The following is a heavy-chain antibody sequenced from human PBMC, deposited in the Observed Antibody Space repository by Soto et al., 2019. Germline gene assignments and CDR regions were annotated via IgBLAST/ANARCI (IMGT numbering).Heavy chain of an antibody. CDR2: ISNDERNI. J-gene: IGHJ4*02. V-gene: IGHV3-74*01. CDR1: GLTLSHYW. CDR3: ASLSAPDDF. Sequence: EVLLVESGGGLVQPGGSMRLACADSGLTLSHYWMHWVRQVPGKGLVWVAEISNDERNIRTSDADSVKGRFTVSRDDAKNTLYLQMNSLRGDDTAVYYCASLSAPDDFWGQGAQVTVSS. D-gene: IGHD6-25*01.